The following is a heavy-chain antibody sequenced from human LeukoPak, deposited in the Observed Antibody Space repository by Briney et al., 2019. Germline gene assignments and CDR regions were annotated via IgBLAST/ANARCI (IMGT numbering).Heavy chain of an antibody. CDR1: GGSISSGGYY. CDR2: IYYSGST. Sequence: SENLSLTCTVSGGSISSGGYYWSWIRQHPGKGLEWIGYIYYSGSTFYKPSLKSRVTISVDTSKNQFSLKLSSVTAADTAVYYCTRLDLSSGWTVVGFWGQGTLVTVSS. J-gene: IGHJ4*02. CDR3: TRLDLSSGWTVVGF. D-gene: IGHD6-19*01. V-gene: IGHV4-31*03.